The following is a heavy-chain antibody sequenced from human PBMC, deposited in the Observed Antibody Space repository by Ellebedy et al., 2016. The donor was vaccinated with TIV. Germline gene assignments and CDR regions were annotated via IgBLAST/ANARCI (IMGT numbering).Heavy chain of an antibody. CDR3: ARAGEVYSNDRDFDY. V-gene: IGHV4-59*02. CDR1: GDSVSSYY. D-gene: IGHD4-11*01. J-gene: IGHJ4*02. Sequence: SETLSLTXTVSGDSVSSYYWSWIRQPPGKGLEWVAYIYYTASTTYNPSLKSRVTISADTSKNQISLKLSSVTAADTAVYYCARAGEVYSNDRDFDYWGQGTLVTVAS. CDR2: IYYTAST.